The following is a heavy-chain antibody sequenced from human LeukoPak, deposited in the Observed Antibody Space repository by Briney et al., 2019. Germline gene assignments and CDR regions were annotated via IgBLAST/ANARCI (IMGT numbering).Heavy chain of an antibody. Sequence: SGPALVKPSQTLTLTCTFSGFSLSTSRMSVSWIRQPPGKALEWLALIDWDDDKSYNTSLKTRLTISKDTSKNQVVLTMTNMDPVDTATYYCARTPSTPVNTFYFDYWGQGALVTVSS. J-gene: IGHJ4*02. D-gene: IGHD4-17*01. CDR3: ARTPSTPVNTFYFDY. V-gene: IGHV2-70*01. CDR2: IDWDDDK. CDR1: GFSLSTSRMS.